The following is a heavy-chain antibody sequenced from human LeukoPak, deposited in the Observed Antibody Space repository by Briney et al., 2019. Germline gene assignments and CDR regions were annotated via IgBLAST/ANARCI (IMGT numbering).Heavy chain of an antibody. CDR1: GFAFSNYG. D-gene: IGHD3-3*01. Sequence: GRSLRLSCAASGFAFSNYGMHWVRQAPGKGLEWVALIWYDGTNENYADSVKGRFTISRDNSRNTLYLQLNSLRAEDTAVYYCARESRIWSGIWNFDYGGQGTLVIVPS. J-gene: IGHJ4*02. V-gene: IGHV3-33*01. CDR3: ARESRIWSGIWNFDY. CDR2: IWYDGTNE.